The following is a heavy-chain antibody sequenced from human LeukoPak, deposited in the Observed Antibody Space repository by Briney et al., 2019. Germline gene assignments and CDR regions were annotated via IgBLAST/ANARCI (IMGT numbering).Heavy chain of an antibody. J-gene: IGHJ4*02. D-gene: IGHD6-19*01. Sequence: SETLSLTCTASGGSISSGDYYWSWIRQPPGKGLEWIGYIYYSGSTYYNPSLKSRVTISVDTSKNQFSLKLSSVTAADTAIYYCARTGIAVAAIDYWGQGTLVTVSS. CDR1: GGSISSGDYY. CDR3: ARTGIAVAAIDY. CDR2: IYYSGST. V-gene: IGHV4-30-4*08.